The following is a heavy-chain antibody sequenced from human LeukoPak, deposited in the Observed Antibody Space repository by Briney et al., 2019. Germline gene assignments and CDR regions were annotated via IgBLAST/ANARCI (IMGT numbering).Heavy chain of an antibody. D-gene: IGHD3-10*01. CDR2: IYSGGST. CDR3: TYGSGSYKFDY. Sequence: PGGSLRLSCAASGFTVSSDYMSWVRQAPGKGLEWVSVIYSGGSTYYADSVKGRFTISRDNSKNTLYLQMNSLRAEDTAVYYCTYGSGSYKFDYWGQGTLVTVSS. CDR1: GFTVSSDY. V-gene: IGHV3-53*01. J-gene: IGHJ4*02.